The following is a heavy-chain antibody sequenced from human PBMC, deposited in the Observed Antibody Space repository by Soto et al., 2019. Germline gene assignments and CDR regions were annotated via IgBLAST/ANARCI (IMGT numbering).Heavy chain of an antibody. CDR1: GYSISSSNW. V-gene: IGHV4-28*01. CDR2: IYYSGTT. Sequence: SETLSLTCAVSGYSISSSNWWGWIRQPPGKGLEWIGYIYYSGTTYYNPSLKSRVTMSVDTSKNQFSLKLTSVTAVDTAVYYCARREIEGPIDCWGQGTLVTV. D-gene: IGHD1-26*01. CDR3: ARREIEGPIDC. J-gene: IGHJ4*02.